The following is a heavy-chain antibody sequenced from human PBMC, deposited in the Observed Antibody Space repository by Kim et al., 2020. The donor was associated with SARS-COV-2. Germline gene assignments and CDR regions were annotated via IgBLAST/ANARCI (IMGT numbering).Heavy chain of an antibody. CDR3: ARGYSYGYY. D-gene: IGHD5-18*01. Sequence: GNTKYSQKFQGRVTITRDTSASTAYMELSSLRSEDTAVYYCARGYSYGYYWGQGTLVTVSS. V-gene: IGHV1-3*01. CDR2: GNT. J-gene: IGHJ4*02.